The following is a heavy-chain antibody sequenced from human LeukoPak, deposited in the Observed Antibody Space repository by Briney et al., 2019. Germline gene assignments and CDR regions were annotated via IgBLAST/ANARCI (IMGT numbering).Heavy chain of an antibody. CDR3: ARVGSDYALLY. CDR1: SESFIGYY. J-gene: IGHJ4*02. Sequence: SETLSLTCAVYSESFIGYYWSWIRQPPEKGLEWIGEINHSGGTNYNPSLKSRVTISIDTSNNQFSLKLISVTAADTAMYYCARVGSDYALLYWGQGTLVTVSS. CDR2: INHSGGT. D-gene: IGHD4-17*01. V-gene: IGHV4-34*01.